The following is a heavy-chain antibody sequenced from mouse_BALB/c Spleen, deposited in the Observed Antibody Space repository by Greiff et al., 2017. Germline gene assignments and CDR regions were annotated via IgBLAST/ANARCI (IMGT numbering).Heavy chain of an antibody. CDR3: ARALLRLRYFDY. CDR2: INSNGGST. V-gene: IGHV5-6-3*01. CDR1: GFTFSSYG. J-gene: IGHJ2*01. Sequence: EVKLMESGGGLVQPGGSLKLSCAASGFTFSSYGMSWVRQTPDKRLELVATINSNGGSTYYPDSVKGRFTISRDNAKNTLYLQMSSLKSEDTAMYYCARALLRLRYFDYWGQGTTLTVSS. D-gene: IGHD1-2*01.